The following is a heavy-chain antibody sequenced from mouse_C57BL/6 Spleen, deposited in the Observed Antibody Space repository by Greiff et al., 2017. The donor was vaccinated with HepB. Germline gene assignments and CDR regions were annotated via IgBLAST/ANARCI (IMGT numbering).Heavy chain of an antibody. CDR1: GFTFSSYA. CDR2: ISDGGSYT. D-gene: IGHD1-1*01. CDR3: ARSPTTVVANYYAMDD. V-gene: IGHV5-4*01. Sequence: EVQGVESGGGLVKPGGSLKISCAASGFTFSSYAMSWVRQTPEKRLEWVATISDGGSYTYYPDNVKGRFTISGDNAKNNLYMQMSNLKSEDTAMYYCARSPTTVVANYYAMDDWGKGTSVTVAS. J-gene: IGHJ4*01.